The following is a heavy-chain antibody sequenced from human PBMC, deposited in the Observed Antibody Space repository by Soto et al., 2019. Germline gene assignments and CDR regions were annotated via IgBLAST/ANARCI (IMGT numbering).Heavy chain of an antibody. V-gene: IGHV5-10-1*01. CDR2: IDPSDSYT. CDR1: GYSFTSYW. D-gene: IGHD6-6*01. J-gene: IGHJ6*02. CDR3: ARGGGDLLAARLNYYYGMDV. Sequence: PGESLKISCKGSGYSFTSYWISWVRQMPGKGLEWMGRIDPSDSYTNYSPSFQGHVTISADKSISTAYLQWSSLKASDTAMYYCARGGGDLLAARLNYYYGMDVWGQGTTVTVSS.